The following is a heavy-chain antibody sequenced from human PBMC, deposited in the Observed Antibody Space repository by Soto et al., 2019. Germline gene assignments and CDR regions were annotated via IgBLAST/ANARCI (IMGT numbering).Heavy chain of an antibody. V-gene: IGHV1-69*13. D-gene: IGHD3-10*01. CDR2: IIPIFGTA. Sequence: RASVKVSCKASGGTFSSYAISWVRQAPGQGLEWMGGIIPIFGTANYAQKFQGRVTITADESTSTAYMELSSLRSEDTAVYYCASNAAYDGSGSYYPIDYWGQGTLVTVSS. CDR3: ASNAAYDGSGSYYPIDY. J-gene: IGHJ4*02. CDR1: GGTFSSYA.